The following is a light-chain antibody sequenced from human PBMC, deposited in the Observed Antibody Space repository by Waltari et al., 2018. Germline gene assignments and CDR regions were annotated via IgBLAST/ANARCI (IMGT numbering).Light chain of an antibody. Sequence: QSALTQPASGSGSPGPSITISCTGTSSDVGGYHYVPWYQQHTVKAPQLMIYDVSKRPSGVSNRFSGSKSGNTASLTISGLQAEDEADYYCSSYTSSSTWVFGGGTKLTVL. CDR3: SSYTSSSTWV. J-gene: IGLJ3*02. V-gene: IGLV2-14*01. CDR1: SSDVGGYHY. CDR2: DVS.